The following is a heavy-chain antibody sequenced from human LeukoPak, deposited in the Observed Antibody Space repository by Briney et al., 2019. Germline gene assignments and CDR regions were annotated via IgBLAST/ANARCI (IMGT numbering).Heavy chain of an antibody. CDR2: INHSGST. Sequence: PSETLSLTCAVYGGSFSGYYWSWIRQPPGKGLEWIGEINHSGSTNYNPSLKSRVTISVDRSKNQFSLKLSSVTAADTAVYYCARAVMTTALGYYFDYWGQGTLVTVSS. CDR1: GGSFSGYY. J-gene: IGHJ4*02. V-gene: IGHV4-34*01. CDR3: ARAVMTTALGYYFDY. D-gene: IGHD4-17*01.